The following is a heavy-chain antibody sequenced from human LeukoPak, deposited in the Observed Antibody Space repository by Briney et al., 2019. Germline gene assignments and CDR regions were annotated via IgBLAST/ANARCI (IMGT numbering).Heavy chain of an antibody. Sequence: GGSLRLSCAASGFTFDDYAMHWVRQAPGKGLEWVPGISWNSGSIGYADSVKGRFTISRDNAKNSLYLQMNSLRAEDTALYYCAKDKITMVRGVTHSGAFDIWGQGTMVTVSS. CDR3: AKDKITMVRGVTHSGAFDI. CDR2: ISWNSGSI. D-gene: IGHD3-10*01. V-gene: IGHV3-9*01. CDR1: GFTFDDYA. J-gene: IGHJ3*02.